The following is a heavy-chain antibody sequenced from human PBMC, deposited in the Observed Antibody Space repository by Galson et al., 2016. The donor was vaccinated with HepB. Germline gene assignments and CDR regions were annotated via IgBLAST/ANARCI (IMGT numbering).Heavy chain of an antibody. V-gene: IGHV3-74*01. CDR2: INNDGSST. J-gene: IGHJ2*01. CDR3: ARDRRNSWYFDD. CDR1: GFTFNSTW. D-gene: IGHD4-11*01. Sequence: SLRLSCAASGFTFNSTWMHWVRQAPGKGPVWVSRINNDGSSTSYAESVKGRFTVSRDNAKNTVYLQMNSLRAEDTAVYYCARDRRNSWYFDDWGRGTLVSVSS.